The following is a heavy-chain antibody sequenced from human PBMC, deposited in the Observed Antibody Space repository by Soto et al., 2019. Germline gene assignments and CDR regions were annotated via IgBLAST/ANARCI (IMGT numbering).Heavy chain of an antibody. CDR2: INWNGGST. V-gene: IGHV3-20*04. CDR1: GFTFDDYG. Sequence: RPGGSLRLSCAASGFTFDDYGMNWVRQAPGKGLEWVSGINWNGGSTGYADSVKGRFTISRDNAKNSLYLQMNSLRAEDTALYYCARPLRYFDWLLKDDAFDIWGQGTMVTVSS. D-gene: IGHD3-9*01. CDR3: ARPLRYFDWLLKDDAFDI. J-gene: IGHJ3*02.